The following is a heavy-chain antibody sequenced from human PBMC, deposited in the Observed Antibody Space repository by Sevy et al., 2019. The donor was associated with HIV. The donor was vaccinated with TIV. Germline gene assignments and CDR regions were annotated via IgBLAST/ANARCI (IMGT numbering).Heavy chain of an antibody. CDR3: AKGIYGNLYYFDY. Sequence: GGSLRLSCAASGFTFSSYAMSSVRQAPGNGLEWVSAISGSGGSTYYADSVKGRFTISRDNSKNTLYLQMNSLRAEDTAVYYCAKGIYGNLYYFDYWGQGTLVTVSS. D-gene: IGHD4-4*01. J-gene: IGHJ4*02. CDR2: ISGSGGST. V-gene: IGHV3-23*01. CDR1: GFTFSSYA.